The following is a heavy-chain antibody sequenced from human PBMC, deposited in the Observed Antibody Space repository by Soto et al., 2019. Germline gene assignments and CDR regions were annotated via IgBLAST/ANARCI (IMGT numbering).Heavy chain of an antibody. V-gene: IGHV1-69*01. J-gene: IGHJ6*02. CDR1: GGTFSSYA. Sequence: QVQLVQSGAEVKKPGSSVKVSCKASGGTFSSYAISWVRQAPGQGLEWMGGIIPIFGTANYAQKFQGRVTIITFESTSTAYMELSSLRSEDTAVYYCAIDLVQRERRVGYYYYGMDVWGQGTTVTVSS. CDR2: IIPIFGTA. D-gene: IGHD1-1*01. CDR3: AIDLVQRERRVGYYYYGMDV.